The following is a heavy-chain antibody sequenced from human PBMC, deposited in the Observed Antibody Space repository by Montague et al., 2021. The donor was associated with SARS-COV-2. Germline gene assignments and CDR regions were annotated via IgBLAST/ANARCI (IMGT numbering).Heavy chain of an antibody. V-gene: IGHV4-34*01. Sequence: SETLSLTCAVYGGSFSDYFWTWIRQPPGKGLEWTGEINHRGTSNYNPSLKSRVSISVDTSKNQFSLYLGSVTAADTAVYYCARGRQHFNMIVVVMTGGEYYFDYGGQGTLVTVSS. CDR1: GGSFSDYF. D-gene: IGHD3-22*01. CDR3: ARGRQHFNMIVVVMTGGEYYFDY. J-gene: IGHJ4*02. CDR2: INHRGTS.